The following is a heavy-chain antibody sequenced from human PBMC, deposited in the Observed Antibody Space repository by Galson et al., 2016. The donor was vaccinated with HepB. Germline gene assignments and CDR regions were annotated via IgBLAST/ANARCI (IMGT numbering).Heavy chain of an antibody. CDR2: INDSGIT. D-gene: IGHD6-6*01. Sequence: SETLSLTCAVHGGSFSGSYWSWIRQPPGKGLEWIGEINDSGITNYNPSLKSRVTISVDASKNQFSLKLTSVTAADTAVYFCARGAIAARPYYYHHGLDAWGKGTTVTVSS. CDR3: ARGAIAARPYYYHHGLDA. CDR1: GGSFSGSY. J-gene: IGHJ6*04. V-gene: IGHV4-34*01.